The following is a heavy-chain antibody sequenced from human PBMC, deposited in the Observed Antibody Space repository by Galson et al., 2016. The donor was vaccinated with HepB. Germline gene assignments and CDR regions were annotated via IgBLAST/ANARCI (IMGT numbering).Heavy chain of an antibody. J-gene: IGHJ4*02. CDR1: GFTFSSYW. V-gene: IGHV3-74*01. Sequence: SLRLSCAASGFTFSSYWMHWVRQAPGKGLVWVSRLNSDGSKTSYADSVKGRFTISRDNAKNTLYLQMNSLRAEDTAFYYCAGGADSGSKLDYWGQGVLVIVST. CDR2: LNSDGSKT. CDR3: AGGADSGSKLDY. D-gene: IGHD1-26*01.